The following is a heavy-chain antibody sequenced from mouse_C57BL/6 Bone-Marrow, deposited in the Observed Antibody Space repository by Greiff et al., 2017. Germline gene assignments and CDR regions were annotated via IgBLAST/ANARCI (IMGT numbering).Heavy chain of an antibody. V-gene: IGHV1-80*01. D-gene: IGHD4-1*01. CDR3: ARRGELGRRAMDY. CDR2: IYPGDGDT. J-gene: IGHJ4*01. Sequence: VQGVESGAELVKPGASVKISCKASGYAFSSYWMNWVKQRPGKGLEWIGQIYPGDGDTNYNGKFKGKATLTADKSSSTAYMQLSSLTSEDSAVYFCARRGELGRRAMDYWGQGTSVTVSS. CDR1: GYAFSSYW.